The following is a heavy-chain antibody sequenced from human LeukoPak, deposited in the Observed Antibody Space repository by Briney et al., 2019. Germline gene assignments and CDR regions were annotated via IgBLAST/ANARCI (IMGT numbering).Heavy chain of an antibody. D-gene: IGHD6-19*01. J-gene: IGHJ6*02. Sequence: ASVKVSCKASGYTFTSYGISWVRQAPRQGLEWMGWISAYNGNTNYAQKLQGRVTMTTDTSTSTAYMELRSLRSDDTAVYYCARDPYSSGWYHYYYGMDVWGQGTTVTVSS. V-gene: IGHV1-18*01. CDR1: GYTFTSYG. CDR3: ARDPYSSGWYHYYYGMDV. CDR2: ISAYNGNT.